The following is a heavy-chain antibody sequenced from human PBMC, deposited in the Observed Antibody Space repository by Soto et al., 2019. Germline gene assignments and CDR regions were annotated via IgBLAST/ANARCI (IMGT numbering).Heavy chain of an antibody. CDR1: GFTFDSFA. J-gene: IGHJ6*03. D-gene: IGHD2-15*01. Sequence: EVQLLESGGDLVQPGGSLRLSCAASGFTFDSFAMSWVRQAPGRGLEWVSVISAGSGNTFYADSVRGRFTISRDDSKSTLYLQMNSLRADDTALYCCTKDLIEAAANYYIGVWGRGTPVTVSS. V-gene: IGHV3-23*01. CDR2: ISAGSGNT. CDR3: TKDLIEAAANYYIGV.